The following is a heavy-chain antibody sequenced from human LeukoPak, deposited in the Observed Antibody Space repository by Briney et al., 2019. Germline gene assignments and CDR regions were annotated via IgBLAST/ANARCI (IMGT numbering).Heavy chain of an antibody. CDR2: IVVGSGNT. CDR1: GFTFTSSA. V-gene: IGHV1-58*01. J-gene: IGHJ3*02. D-gene: IGHD1-1*01. CDR3: ASSWDSGTTTGNAFDI. Sequence: SVKVSCKASGFTFTSSAVQWVRQARGQRLEWIGWIVVGSGNTNYAQKFQERVTITRDMSTSTAYMELSSLRSEDTAVYYCASSWDSGTTTGNAFDIWGQGTMVTVSS.